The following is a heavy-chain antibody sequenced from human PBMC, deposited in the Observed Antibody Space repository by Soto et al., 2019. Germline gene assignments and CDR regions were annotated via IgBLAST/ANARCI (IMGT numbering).Heavy chain of an antibody. CDR3: ARGTPELYRSWLVPAAILRYYYYGMDV. Sequence: GASVNVSCKSSGYTFTSYYINWGRQATGQGLECMGWMNPNSGNTGYAQKFQGRVTMTRNTSISTAYMELSSLRSEDTAVYYCARGTPELYRSWLVPAAILRYYYYGMDVWGQGTTVTVSS. V-gene: IGHV1-8*01. CDR2: MNPNSGNT. D-gene: IGHD2-2*01. CDR1: GYTFTSYY. J-gene: IGHJ6*02.